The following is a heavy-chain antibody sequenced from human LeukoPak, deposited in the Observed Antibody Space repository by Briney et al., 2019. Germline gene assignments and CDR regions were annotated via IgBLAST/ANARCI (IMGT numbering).Heavy chain of an antibody. V-gene: IGHV4-39*01. Sequence: SETLSLTCTVSGGSISSSGYYWGWIRQPPGKGLEWIASIYYSGSTYYNPSLKSRVTISVDTSKNQPSLKLSSLTAADTAVYYGARHEYSGSYYGLAWFDPWGQGTLVTVSS. D-gene: IGHD1-26*01. CDR1: GGSISSSGYY. CDR2: IYYSGST. J-gene: IGHJ5*02. CDR3: ARHEYSGSYYGLAWFDP.